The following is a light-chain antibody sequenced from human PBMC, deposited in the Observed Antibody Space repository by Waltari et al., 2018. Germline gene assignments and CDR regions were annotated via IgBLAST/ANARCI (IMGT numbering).Light chain of an antibody. J-gene: IGKJ5*01. V-gene: IGKV3-11*01. CDR2: GAS. CDR1: RNIGNY. CDR3: QQRGDGPIT. Sequence: EIVLTQAPATLSLFPGVGGTLTCRASRNIGNYLAWDQQKPGQAPRLLIYGASDRATGIPAMFSGSESGTDFTLPISSLEPEDFAVYYWQQRGDGPITFGQGTRLEIK.